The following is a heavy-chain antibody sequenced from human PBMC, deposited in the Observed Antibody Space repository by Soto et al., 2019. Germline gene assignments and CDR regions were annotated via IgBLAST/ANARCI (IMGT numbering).Heavy chain of an antibody. D-gene: IGHD1-1*01. CDR3: ARDRGSKLELDY. CDR2: IYYSGST. V-gene: IGHV4-31*03. CDR1: GGSISIGGYY. Sequence: SETLSLTCTVSGGSISIGGYYWSCIRQHPGKGLEWIGYIYYSGSTYYNPSLKSRVTISVDTSKNQFSLKLSSVTAADTAVYYCARDRGSKLELDYWGQGTLVTVSS. J-gene: IGHJ4*02.